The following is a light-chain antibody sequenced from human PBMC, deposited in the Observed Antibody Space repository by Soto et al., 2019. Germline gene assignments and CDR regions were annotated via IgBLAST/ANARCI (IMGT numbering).Light chain of an antibody. J-gene: IGKJ2*01. Sequence: EIVLTQSPATLSLSPGERATLSCRASQSVSRYVAWYQQKPGQAPRLLIFDASTMATGIPARFSGSGSGTDFTLSISSLEPEDFAVYYCQQRSTWPYTFGQGTKVDIK. CDR2: DAS. CDR1: QSVSRY. V-gene: IGKV3-11*01. CDR3: QQRSTWPYT.